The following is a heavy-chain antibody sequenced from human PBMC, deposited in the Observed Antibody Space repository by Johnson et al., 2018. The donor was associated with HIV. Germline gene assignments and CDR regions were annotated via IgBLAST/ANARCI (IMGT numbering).Heavy chain of an antibody. V-gene: IGHV3-48*04. CDR1: GFTFINYG. CDR3: ARMGNWNYLKSAFDI. Sequence: EVQLVESGGGLVQPGGSLRLPCAAPGFTFINYGMHWVSQAPGQGLEWVSYITGSGTVVYYADSVKGRFTISRDNAKNSLYLQMNSLRAEDTAVYHCARMGNWNYLKSAFDIWGQGTMVTVSS. J-gene: IGHJ3*02. CDR2: ITGSGTVV. D-gene: IGHD1-7*01.